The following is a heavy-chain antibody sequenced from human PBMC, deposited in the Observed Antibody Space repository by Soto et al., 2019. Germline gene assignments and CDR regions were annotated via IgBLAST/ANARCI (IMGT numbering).Heavy chain of an antibody. Sequence: SVKVSCKASGGTFSSYAISWVRQAPGQGLEWMGGIIPIFGTANYAQKFQGGVTITADESTSTAYMELSSLRSEDTAVYYCATNAGRDGYTRITDYWGQGTLVTVSS. CDR1: GGTFSSYA. CDR2: IIPIFGTA. CDR3: ATNAGRDGYTRITDY. D-gene: IGHD5-12*01. J-gene: IGHJ4*02. V-gene: IGHV1-69*13.